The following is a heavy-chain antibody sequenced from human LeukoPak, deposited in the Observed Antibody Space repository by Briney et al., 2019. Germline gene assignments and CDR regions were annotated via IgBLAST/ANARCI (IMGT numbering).Heavy chain of an antibody. CDR1: GGTFSSYA. D-gene: IGHD3-22*01. CDR2: IIPIFGTA. Sequence: SVKVSCKASGGTFSSYAISWVRQAPGQGLEWMGGIIPIFGTANYAQKFQGRVTITADGSTSTAYMELSSLRSEDTAVYYCARDVIGDYYDSSGCVWFDPWGQGTLVTVSS. V-gene: IGHV1-69*13. J-gene: IGHJ5*02. CDR3: ARDVIGDYYDSSGCVWFDP.